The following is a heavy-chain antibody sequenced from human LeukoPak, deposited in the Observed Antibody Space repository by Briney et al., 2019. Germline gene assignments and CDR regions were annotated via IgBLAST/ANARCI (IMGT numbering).Heavy chain of an antibody. CDR3: ALITMVRGVIIGYY. CDR2: INAGNGNT. V-gene: IGHV1-3*01. J-gene: IGHJ4*02. CDR1: GYTFTSYA. D-gene: IGHD3-10*01. Sequence: ASVKASCKASGYTFTSYAMHWVRQAPGQRLGWMGWINAGNGNTKYSQKFQGRVTITRDTSASTAYMELSSLRSEDTAVYYCALITMVRGVIIGYYWGQGTLVTVSS.